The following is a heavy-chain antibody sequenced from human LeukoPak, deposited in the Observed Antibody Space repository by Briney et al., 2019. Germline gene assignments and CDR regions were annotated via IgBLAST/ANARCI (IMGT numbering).Heavy chain of an antibody. D-gene: IGHD2-21*01. J-gene: IGHJ4*02. CDR2: IYYSGRI. CDR1: VGSISSHY. V-gene: IGHV4-59*11. CDR3: VRGPRDYYSTDY. Sequence: SETLSLTCSVSVGSISSHYWSCIRQPPGKGLGWMGDIYYSGRINYTPSFKSRVTISAATSKNQISRKVTSVTAADTAVYYCVRGPRDYYSTDYWGQGTLVTVSS.